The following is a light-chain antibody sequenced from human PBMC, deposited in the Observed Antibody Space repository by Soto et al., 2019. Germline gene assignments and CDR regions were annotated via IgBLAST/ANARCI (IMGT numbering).Light chain of an antibody. CDR1: QSISSY. CDR3: QQSYSTPQT. CDR2: AAS. Sequence: DSQMTQSPSSLSASVGDRVTITCRASQSISSYLNWYQQKPGKAPKLLIYAASSLQSGVPSRFSGSGSGTDFTLTISSLQPEDFATYYCQQSYSTPQTFGQGTKVDSK. J-gene: IGKJ1*01. V-gene: IGKV1-39*01.